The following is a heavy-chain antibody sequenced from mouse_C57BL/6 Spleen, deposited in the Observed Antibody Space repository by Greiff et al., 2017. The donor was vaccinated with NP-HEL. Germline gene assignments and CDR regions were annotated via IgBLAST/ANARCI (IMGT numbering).Heavy chain of an antibody. J-gene: IGHJ2*01. CDR1: GYSITSGYY. Sequence: ESGPGLVKPSQSLSLTCSVTGYSITSGYYWNWIRQFPGNKLEWMGYISYDGSNKYNPSLKNRISITRDTSKNQFFLKLNSVTTEDTATYYCARGGGYDEFDYWGQGTTLTVSS. CDR2: ISYDGSN. D-gene: IGHD2-2*01. CDR3: ARGGGYDEFDY. V-gene: IGHV3-6*01.